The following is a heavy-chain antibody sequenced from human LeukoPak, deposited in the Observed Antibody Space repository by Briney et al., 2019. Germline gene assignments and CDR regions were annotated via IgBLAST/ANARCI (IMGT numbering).Heavy chain of an antibody. J-gene: IGHJ4*02. CDR1: GGSISSNNW. CDR2: IYHSGST. Sequence: SETLSLTCAVSGGSISSNNWWSWVRQPPGKGLEWIGEIYHSGSTNYNPSLKSRVTILVNKSKNHFSLKLNSVTAADTAIYYCARQRTVVTPEFFDYWGQGTLVIVSS. CDR3: ARQRTVVTPEFFDY. D-gene: IGHD4-23*01. V-gene: IGHV4-4*02.